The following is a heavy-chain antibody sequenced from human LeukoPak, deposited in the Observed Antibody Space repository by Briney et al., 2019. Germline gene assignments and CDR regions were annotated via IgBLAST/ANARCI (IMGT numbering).Heavy chain of an antibody. CDR2: IYSGGST. CDR3: ARINTWSRYYMDV. V-gene: IGHV3-53*01. CDR1: GFTVSSNY. D-gene: IGHD2-15*01. Sequence: PGGSLRLSCAASGFTVSSNYMSWVRQAPGKGLEWVSVIYSGGSTYYADSVKGRFTISRDNSKNTLYLQMNSLTAEDTAIYYCARINTWSRYYMDVWGKGTTVTVSS. J-gene: IGHJ6*03.